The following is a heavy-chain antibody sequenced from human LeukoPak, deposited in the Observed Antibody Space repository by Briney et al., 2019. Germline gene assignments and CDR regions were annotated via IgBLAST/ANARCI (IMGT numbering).Heavy chain of an antibody. CDR3: ARAMDYGDYFDY. D-gene: IGHD4-17*01. CDR2: ISSSGSTI. V-gene: IGHV3-11*01. CDR1: GFTFSNDW. Sequence: GGSLRLSCATSGFTFSNDWMTWVRQAPGKGVEGVSYISSSGSTIYYADSVKGRFTISRDNAKNSLYLQMNSLRAEDTAVYYCARAMDYGDYFDYWGQGTLVTVSS. J-gene: IGHJ4*02.